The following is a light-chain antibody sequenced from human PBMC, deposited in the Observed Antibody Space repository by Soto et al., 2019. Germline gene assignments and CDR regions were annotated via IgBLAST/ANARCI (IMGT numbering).Light chain of an antibody. J-gene: IGKJ5*01. CDR2: DAS. CDR1: QSVSSY. Sequence: EIVLTQSPATLSLSPGERATLSCRTSQSVSSYLAWYQQKPGQAPRLLIYDASNRATGIPARFSGSGSGTDLTLTISGLEPEEFAVYYCQQRSNWRTFGQGTRLEIK. V-gene: IGKV3-11*01. CDR3: QQRSNWRT.